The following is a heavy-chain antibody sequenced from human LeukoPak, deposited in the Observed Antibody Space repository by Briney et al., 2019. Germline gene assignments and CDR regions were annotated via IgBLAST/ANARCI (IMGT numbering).Heavy chain of an antibody. CDR3: ARAHDYRSAWFDP. Sequence: SQTLSLTCTVSGGPISSGSYYWSWIRQPAGKGLEWIGRIYTSGSTNYNPSLKSRVTISVDTSKNQFSLKLSSVTAADTAVYYCARAHDYRSAWFDPWGQGTLVTVSS. J-gene: IGHJ5*02. D-gene: IGHD4-11*01. V-gene: IGHV4-61*02. CDR1: GGPISSGSYY. CDR2: IYTSGST.